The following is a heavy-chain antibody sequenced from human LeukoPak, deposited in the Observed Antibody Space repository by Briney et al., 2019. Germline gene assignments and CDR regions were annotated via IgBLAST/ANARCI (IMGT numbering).Heavy chain of an antibody. CDR1: GGSISSYY. Sequence: SETLSLTCTVSGGSISSYYWGRIRQPPGKGLEWIGYIYYSGSTNYNPSLKSRVTISVDTSKNQFSLKLSSVTAADTAVYYCARGTYGPKAHFDYWGQGTLVTVSS. CDR3: ARGTYGPKAHFDY. D-gene: IGHD4/OR15-4a*01. J-gene: IGHJ4*02. CDR2: IYYSGST. V-gene: IGHV4-59*08.